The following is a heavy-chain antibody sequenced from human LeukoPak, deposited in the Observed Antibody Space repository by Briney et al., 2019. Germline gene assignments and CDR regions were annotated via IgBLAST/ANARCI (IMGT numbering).Heavy chain of an antibody. J-gene: IGHJ6*03. D-gene: IGHD6-19*01. Sequence: GGSLRLSCAASGFTFSDYYMSWIRQAPGKGLEWVSAISGSGGSTYYADSVKGRFTISRDNSKNTLYLQMNSLRAEDTAVYYCAKDGISSGWFYYYYMDVWGKGTTVTVSS. CDR3: AKDGISSGWFYYYYMDV. V-gene: IGHV3-23*01. CDR2: ISGSGGST. CDR1: GFTFSDYY.